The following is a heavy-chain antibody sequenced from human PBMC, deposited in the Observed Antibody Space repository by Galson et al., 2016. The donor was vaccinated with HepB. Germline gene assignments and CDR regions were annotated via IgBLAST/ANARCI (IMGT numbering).Heavy chain of an antibody. Sequence: PALVKPTQTLTLTCTFSGFSLNTTGVAVGWIRQPPGKALEWLALIYWDDDKRYSPSLRSRLTITKDTSKNQVVLKVTNVDTLDTGTYYCAYYCSGGSCYPDWFDPWGQGTLVTVSS. CDR2: IYWDDDK. D-gene: IGHD2-15*01. CDR1: GFSLNTTGVA. V-gene: IGHV2-5*02. J-gene: IGHJ5*02. CDR3: AYYCSGGSCYPDWFDP.